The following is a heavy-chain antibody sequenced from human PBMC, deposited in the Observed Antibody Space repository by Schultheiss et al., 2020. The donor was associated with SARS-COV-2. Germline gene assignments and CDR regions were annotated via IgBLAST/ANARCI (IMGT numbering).Heavy chain of an antibody. CDR1: GFTFSSYD. Sequence: GESLKISCAASGFTFSSYDMHWVRQATGKGLEWVSAIGTAGDTYYPGSVKGRFTISRENAKNSLYLQMNSLRAGDTAVYYCARAYYDSSGYSSFDYWGQGTLVTVSS. CDR2: IGTAGDT. J-gene: IGHJ4*02. D-gene: IGHD3-22*01. V-gene: IGHV3-13*01. CDR3: ARAYYDSSGYSSFDY.